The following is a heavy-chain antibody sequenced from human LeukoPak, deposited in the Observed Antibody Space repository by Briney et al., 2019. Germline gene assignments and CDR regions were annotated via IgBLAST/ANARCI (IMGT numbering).Heavy chain of an antibody. CDR2: IYYSVST. CDR1: GGSISSYY. CDR3: ARDTYYYDSSGYPVGYFDY. Sequence: KPSETLSLTCTVSGGSISSYYWSWIRQPPGKGLEWIGYIYYSVSTNYNPSLKSRVTISVDTSKNQFSLRLSSVTAADTAVYYCARDTYYYDSSGYPVGYFDYWGQGTLVTVSS. D-gene: IGHD3-22*01. J-gene: IGHJ4*02. V-gene: IGHV4-59*01.